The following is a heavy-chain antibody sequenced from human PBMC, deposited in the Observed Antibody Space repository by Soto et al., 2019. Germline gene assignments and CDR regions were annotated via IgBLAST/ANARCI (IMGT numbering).Heavy chain of an antibody. Sequence: PGGSLRLSCAASGFTFSSYAMSWVRQAPRKGLEWVSAITGSGGSAYYADSVKGRFTISRDDSKSTLYLQMDSLRAEDTALYYCAKPYSSSWSGFDFWGQGT. CDR3: AKPYSSSWSGFDF. CDR2: ITGSGGSA. CDR1: GFTFSSYA. V-gene: IGHV3-23*01. J-gene: IGHJ4*02. D-gene: IGHD6-13*01.